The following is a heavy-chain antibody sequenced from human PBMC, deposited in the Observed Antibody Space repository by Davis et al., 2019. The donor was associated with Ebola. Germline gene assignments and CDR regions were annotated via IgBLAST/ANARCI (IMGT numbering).Heavy chain of an antibody. J-gene: IGHJ2*01. V-gene: IGHV1-8*01. CDR1: GYTFTSYD. Sequence: AASVKVSCKASGYTFTSYDINWVRQATGQGLEWMGWMNPNSGNPGYAQKFQGRVTMTRNTSISTAYMELSSLRSEDTAVYYCARVVGQQDWYFDLWGTGTLVTVSS. CDR3: ARVVGQQDWYFDL. D-gene: IGHD6-13*01. CDR2: MNPNSGNP.